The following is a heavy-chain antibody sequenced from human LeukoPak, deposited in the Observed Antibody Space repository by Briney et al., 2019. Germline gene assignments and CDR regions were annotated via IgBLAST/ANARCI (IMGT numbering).Heavy chain of an antibody. J-gene: IGHJ4*02. D-gene: IGHD3-22*01. CDR2: ISSRGSNK. CDR1: GFTFSSYE. Sequence: GGSLRLSCAASGFTFSSYEMNWVRQAPGKGLEGVSYISSRGSNKYYAESVKGGVTISREKATNSLYLQMNSLRAEDTAVYYCARSPDYYDSSEDYWGQGTLVTVSS. CDR3: ARSPDYYDSSEDY. V-gene: IGHV3-48*03.